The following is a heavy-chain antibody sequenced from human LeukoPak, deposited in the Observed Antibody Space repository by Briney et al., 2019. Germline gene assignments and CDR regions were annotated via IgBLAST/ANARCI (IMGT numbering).Heavy chain of an antibody. CDR3: AKEAKYYDFWSGYSPFDY. J-gene: IGHJ4*02. V-gene: IGHV3-30*02. Sequence: GRSLRLSCAASGFTFSSYGMHWVRQAPGKGREWGAFIGYDGSNKYYADSVKGRFTISRDNSKNTLYLQMNSLRAEDTAVYYCAKEAKYYDFWSGYSPFDYWGQGTLVTISS. CDR1: GFTFSSYG. D-gene: IGHD3-3*01. CDR2: IGYDGSNK.